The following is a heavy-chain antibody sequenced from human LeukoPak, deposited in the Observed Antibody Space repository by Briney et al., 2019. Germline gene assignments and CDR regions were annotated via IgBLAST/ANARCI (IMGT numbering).Heavy chain of an antibody. CDR3: ARDGGRVRYFDWLLSRIDAFDI. V-gene: IGHV1-18*01. CDR2: ICAYNGNT. D-gene: IGHD3-9*01. J-gene: IGHJ3*02. Sequence: ASVKVSCKASGYTFTSYGISWVRQAPGQGLEWMGWICAYNGNTNYAQKLQGRVTMTTDTSTSTAYMELRSLRSDDTAVYYCARDGGRVRYFDWLLSRIDAFDIWGQGTMVTVSS. CDR1: GYTFTSYG.